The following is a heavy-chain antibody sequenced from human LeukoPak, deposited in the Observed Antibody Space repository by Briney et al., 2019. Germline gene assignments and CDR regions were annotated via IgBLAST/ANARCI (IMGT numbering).Heavy chain of an antibody. J-gene: IGHJ4*02. CDR1: GGSISSYY. CDR3: ARGTVTTEYFDF. V-gene: IGHV4-59*01. Sequence: SETPSLTCTVSGGSISSYYWSWIRQPPGKGLEWIGYIYYSGGTNYNPSLKSRVTISVDTSKNQFSLKLSSVTAADTAVYYCARGTVTTEYFDFWGQGTLVTVSS. D-gene: IGHD4-17*01. CDR2: IYYSGGT.